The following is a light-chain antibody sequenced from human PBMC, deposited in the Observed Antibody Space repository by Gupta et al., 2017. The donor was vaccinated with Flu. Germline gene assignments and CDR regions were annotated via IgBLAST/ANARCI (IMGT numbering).Light chain of an antibody. J-gene: IGLJ1*01. CDR3: AAWDDSLGGSYV. CDR1: SNIGSNS. CDR2: RNN. Sequence: SNIGSNSVYWFQQFPGTAPKPLIYRNNQRPSGVPDRFSGSKSGTSASLAISGLRSEDEADYYCAAWDDSLGGSYVFGTGTEVTVL. V-gene: IGLV1-47*01.